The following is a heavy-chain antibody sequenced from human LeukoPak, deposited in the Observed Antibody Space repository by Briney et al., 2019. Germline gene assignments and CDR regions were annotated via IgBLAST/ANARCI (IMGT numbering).Heavy chain of an antibody. CDR2: IYVSGST. Sequence: SQTLSLTCSVSGGSIRSGTDYWSWVRQPAGKGLEWIGRIYVSGSTDYNPSFKSRVTMSVDTSKNQLSLKLRSVTAADTAVYYCARVVWGGDYHYSMDVWGKGTTVIVSS. D-gene: IGHD7-27*01. J-gene: IGHJ6*03. CDR3: ARVVWGGDYHYSMDV. V-gene: IGHV4-61*02. CDR1: GGSIRSGTDY.